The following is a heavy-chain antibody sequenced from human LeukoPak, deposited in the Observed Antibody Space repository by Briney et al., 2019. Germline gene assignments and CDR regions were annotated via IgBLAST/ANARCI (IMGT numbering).Heavy chain of an antibody. V-gene: IGHV3-23*01. Sequence: GGSQRLSCVASGFTFSSYAMSWVRQAPGKGLEWVSSFSGGSGNMYYADPVKGRFTVSRDNSQNTLYLQMTSLRAEDTAVYYCAKDQYIYGSSPFDFWGQGALVTVSS. CDR1: GFTFSSYA. J-gene: IGHJ4*02. CDR2: FSGGSGNM. CDR3: AKDQYIYGSSPFDF. D-gene: IGHD4-17*01.